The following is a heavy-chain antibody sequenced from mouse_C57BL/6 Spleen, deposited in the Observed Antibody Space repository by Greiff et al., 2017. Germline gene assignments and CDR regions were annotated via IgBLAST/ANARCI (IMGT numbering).Heavy chain of an antibody. CDR1: GYTFTSYW. D-gene: IGHD2-3*01. CDR2: IHPDSGST. CDR3: ARGGDGYSGYYAMDY. Sequence: QVQLQQPGAELVKPGASVKLSCKASGYTFTSYWMHWVKQRPGQGLEWIGMIHPDSGSTNYNEKFKSKATLTVDKSSSTAYMQLSSLTSEDSAVYCGARGGDGYSGYYAMDYWGQGTSVTVSS. J-gene: IGHJ4*01. V-gene: IGHV1-64*01.